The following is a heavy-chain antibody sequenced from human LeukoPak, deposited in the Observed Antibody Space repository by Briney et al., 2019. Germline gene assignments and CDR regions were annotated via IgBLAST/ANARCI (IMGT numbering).Heavy chain of an antibody. J-gene: IGHJ4*02. D-gene: IGHD3-22*01. CDR3: VATNYYDSSGYYYGFDY. CDR1: GFTFGSYS. CDR2: ISSSSSYI. Sequence: GGSLRLSCAASGFTFGSYSMNWVRQAPGKGLEWVSSISSSSSYIYYADSVKGRFTISRDNAKNSLYLQMNSLRAEDTAVYYCVATNYYDSSGYYYGFDYWGQGTLVTVSS. V-gene: IGHV3-21*01.